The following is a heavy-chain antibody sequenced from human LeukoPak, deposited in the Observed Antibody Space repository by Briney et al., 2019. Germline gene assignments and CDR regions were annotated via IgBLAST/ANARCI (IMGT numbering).Heavy chain of an antibody. CDR3: ARDPNGDYIGAFDF. D-gene: IGHD4-17*01. Sequence: GGSLRLSCAASGFTFNNYAVMSVRQAQGQGLEWVSAITGGGRTYYADSVKGRFTISRDNSKNTLYLQMNRLRAEDTARYYCARDPNGDYIGAFDFLGQGTVVTVSS. V-gene: IGHV3-23*01. CDR2: ITGGGRT. CDR1: GFTFNNYA. J-gene: IGHJ3*01.